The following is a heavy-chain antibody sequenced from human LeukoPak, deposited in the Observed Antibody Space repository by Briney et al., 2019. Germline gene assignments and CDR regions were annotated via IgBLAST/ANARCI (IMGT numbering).Heavy chain of an antibody. Sequence: GGSLRLSCAASGFTFNTYWMTWVRQAPGKGLQWVANIKHDGSEKNYVDSVKGRFTISRDNAKKSLYLQMSSLRGEDTAAYYCATQASYDFWSGLYYFDNWGPGTLVGVSS. V-gene: IGHV3-7*01. J-gene: IGHJ4*02. D-gene: IGHD3-3*01. CDR1: GFTFNTYW. CDR3: ATQASYDFWSGLYYFDN. CDR2: IKHDGSEK.